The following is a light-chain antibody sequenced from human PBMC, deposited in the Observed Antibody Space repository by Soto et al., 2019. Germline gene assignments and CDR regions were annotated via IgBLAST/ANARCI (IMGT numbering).Light chain of an antibody. V-gene: IGLV1-47*01. J-gene: IGLJ3*02. CDR1: SSNIGAGFD. CDR2: RNY. Sequence: QSVLTQPPSVSGAPGQRVTISCTGSSSNIGAGFDVHWYHQIAGTAPKLLIYRNYLRPSGVPDRFSASKSATSASLAISGLRSDDEADYYCGAWDDSLSGWVFGGGTKLTVL. CDR3: GAWDDSLSGWV.